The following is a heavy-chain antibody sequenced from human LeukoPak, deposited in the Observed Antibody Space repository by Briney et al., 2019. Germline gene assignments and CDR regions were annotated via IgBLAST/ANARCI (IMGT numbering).Heavy chain of an antibody. D-gene: IGHD2-2*02. CDR3: ARYWSSTSCYNEVLDY. CDR2: IKQDGSEK. V-gene: IGHV3-7*01. CDR1: GFTFSTYW. Sequence: GGSLRLSCAASGFTFSTYWMSWVRQAPGKGLEWVAHIKQDGSEKYYVDSVKGRFTISRDNDKNSLDLQMNSLRAEDTAIYYCARYWSSTSCYNEVLDYWGQGTLVTVSS. J-gene: IGHJ4*02.